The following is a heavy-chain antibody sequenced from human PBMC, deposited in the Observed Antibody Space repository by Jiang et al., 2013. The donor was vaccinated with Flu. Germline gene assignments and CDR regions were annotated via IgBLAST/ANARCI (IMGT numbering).Heavy chain of an antibody. CDR2: SAYNGNT. V-gene: IGHV1-18*01. Sequence: SAYNGNTNYAQKLQGRVTMTTDTSTSTAYMELRSLRSDDTAVYYCARAGGSSWYEGDSSWGQGTLVTVSS. CDR3: ARAGGSSWYEGDSS. D-gene: IGHD6-13*01. J-gene: IGHJ4*02.